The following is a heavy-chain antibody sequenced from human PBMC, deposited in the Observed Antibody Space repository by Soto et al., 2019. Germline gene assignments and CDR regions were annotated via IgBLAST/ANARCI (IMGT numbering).Heavy chain of an antibody. J-gene: IGHJ6*02. Sequence: GGSLRLSCAASGFTFSSYSMNWVRQAPGKGLEWVSSISSSSSYIYYADSVKGRFTISRDSAKNSLYLQMNSLRAEDTAVYYCARDLATTVISYYYYGMDVWGQGTTVTVSS. CDR2: ISSSSSYI. V-gene: IGHV3-21*01. D-gene: IGHD4-17*01. CDR3: ARDLATTVISYYYYGMDV. CDR1: GFTFSSYS.